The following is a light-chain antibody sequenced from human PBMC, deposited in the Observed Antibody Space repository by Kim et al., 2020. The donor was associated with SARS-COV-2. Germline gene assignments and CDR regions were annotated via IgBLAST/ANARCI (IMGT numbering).Light chain of an antibody. V-gene: IGKV3-20*01. CDR2: GTS. CDR3: QQHGNSLSLT. Sequence: EIVLTQSPGTLSLSPGERATLSCRASQSVSSSYLAWYQQKPGQAPRLLIYGTSTRATGIPDRFSGSGSGTDFTLTISRLEPEDFAVYYCQQHGNSLSLTFGGGTKLEI. CDR1: QSVSSSY. J-gene: IGKJ4*01.